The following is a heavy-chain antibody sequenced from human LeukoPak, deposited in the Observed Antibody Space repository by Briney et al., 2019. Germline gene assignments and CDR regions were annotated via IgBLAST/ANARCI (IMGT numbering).Heavy chain of an antibody. Sequence: SETLSLTCAVYGGSFSGYYWTWIRQPPGKGLEWIGEINHSGSTNYNPSLKSRVTISVDTSKNQFSLKLNSVTAADTAVYYCARGVYYDSSGYDHWGQGTLVTVSS. J-gene: IGHJ4*02. V-gene: IGHV4-34*01. CDR3: ARGVYYDSSGYDH. CDR1: GGSFSGYY. D-gene: IGHD3-22*01. CDR2: INHSGST.